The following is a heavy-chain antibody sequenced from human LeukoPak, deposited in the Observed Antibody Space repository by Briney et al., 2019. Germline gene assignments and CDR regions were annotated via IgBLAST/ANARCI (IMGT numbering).Heavy chain of an antibody. D-gene: IGHD3-10*01. CDR1: GFTFSAYW. Sequence: GGSLRLSCAASGFTFSAYWMTWVRQVPGKGLEWVANIKRDGSERHYVDSLKGRFTISRDNDKNSLYLQMDSLRAEDTAVYYCVRVEGSGSESHYKPFGYWGQGTLVTVSS. CDR2: IKRDGSER. V-gene: IGHV3-7*01. CDR3: VRVEGSGSESHYKPFGY. J-gene: IGHJ4*02.